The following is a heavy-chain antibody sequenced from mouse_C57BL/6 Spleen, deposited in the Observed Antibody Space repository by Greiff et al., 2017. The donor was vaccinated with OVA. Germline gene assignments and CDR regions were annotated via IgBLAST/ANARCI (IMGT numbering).Heavy chain of an antibody. V-gene: IGHV1-69*01. Sequence: VQLQQPGAELVMPGASVKLSCKASGYTFTSYWMHWVKQRPGQGLEWIGEIDPSDSYTNYNQKFKGKSTLTVDKSSSTAYMQLSSQTSEDSAVYYCARFGGNPFAYWGQGTLVTVSA. CDR1: GYTFTSYW. D-gene: IGHD2-1*01. CDR3: ARFGGNPFAY. CDR2: IDPSDSYT. J-gene: IGHJ3*01.